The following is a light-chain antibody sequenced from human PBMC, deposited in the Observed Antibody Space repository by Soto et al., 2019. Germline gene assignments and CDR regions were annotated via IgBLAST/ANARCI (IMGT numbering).Light chain of an antibody. J-gene: IGLJ2*01. Sequence: QSALTQPASVSGSPGQSITISCTGTSSDVGGYNYVSWYQQHPGKAPKLMIYDVSNRPSGVSNRFSGSKSGNTASLTISGLQAEDEADHYCSSYTSSSTLVHVVFGGGTKLTVL. CDR1: SSDVGGYNY. CDR3: SSYTSSSTLVHVV. CDR2: DVS. V-gene: IGLV2-14*01.